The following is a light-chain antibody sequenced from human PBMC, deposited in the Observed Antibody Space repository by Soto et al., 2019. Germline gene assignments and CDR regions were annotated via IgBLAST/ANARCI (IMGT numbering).Light chain of an antibody. CDR2: KAS. V-gene: IGKV1-5*03. CDR3: QQYNSGGFT. Sequence: DIQMTQSPSTLSASVGERVTITCRASQSISSWLAWYQQKPGKAPKLLIYKASSLESGVPARFSGSGSGTDFTLTISSLQPEDFAAYYCQQYNSGGFTFGPGTKVDIK. J-gene: IGKJ3*01. CDR1: QSISSW.